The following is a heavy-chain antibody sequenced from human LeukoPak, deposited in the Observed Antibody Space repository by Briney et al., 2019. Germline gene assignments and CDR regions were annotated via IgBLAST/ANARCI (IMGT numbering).Heavy chain of an antibody. CDR3: AREGGYSGYAYFDY. Sequence: GGSLRLSCAASGFTFSSYSMNWVRQAPGKGLEWVSSISSSSSYIYYADSAKGRFTISRDNAKNSLYLQMNSLRAEDTAVYYCAREGGYSGYAYFDYWGQGTLVTVSS. V-gene: IGHV3-21*01. J-gene: IGHJ4*02. CDR1: GFTFSSYS. D-gene: IGHD5-12*01. CDR2: ISSSSSYI.